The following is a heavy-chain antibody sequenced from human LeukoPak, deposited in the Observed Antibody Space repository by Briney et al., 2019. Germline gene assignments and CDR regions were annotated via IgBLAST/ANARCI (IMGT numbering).Heavy chain of an antibody. J-gene: IGHJ4*02. CDR1: GGSISSYY. V-gene: IGHV4-59*12. CDR3: ARVQGPQYYDSSGYYGYFDY. D-gene: IGHD3-22*01. CDR2: IYCSGST. Sequence: SETLSLTCTVSGGSISSYYWSWIRQPPGKGLEWIGYIYCSGSTNYNPSLKSRVTISVDRSKNQFSLKLSSVTAADTAVYYCARVQGPQYYDSSGYYGYFDYWGQGTLVTVSS.